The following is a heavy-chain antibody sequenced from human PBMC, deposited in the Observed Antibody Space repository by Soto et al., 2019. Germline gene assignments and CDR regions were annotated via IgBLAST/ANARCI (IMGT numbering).Heavy chain of an antibody. Sequence: SETLSLTCTVSGGSVSSGSYYWSWIRQPPGKGLEWIGYIYYSGSTNYNPSLKSRVTISVDTSKNQFSLKLSSVTAADTAVYYCARATMVRGVTPGINWFDPWGQGTLVTVSS. CDR1: GGSVSSGSYY. V-gene: IGHV4-61*01. D-gene: IGHD3-10*01. CDR2: IYYSGST. J-gene: IGHJ5*02. CDR3: ARATMVRGVTPGINWFDP.